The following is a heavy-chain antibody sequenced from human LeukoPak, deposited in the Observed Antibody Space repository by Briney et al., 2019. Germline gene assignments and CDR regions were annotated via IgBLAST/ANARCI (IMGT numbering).Heavy chain of an antibody. CDR2: IRYDGSNK. CDR1: GFTFSTFG. D-gene: IGHD3-3*01. J-gene: IGHJ4*02. V-gene: IGHV3-30*02. CDR3: AKDSPPDYDFWSGYYTAFEY. Sequence: PGGSLRLSCAASGFTFSTFGMNWVRQAPGKGLEWVAFIRYDGSNKYYADSVKGRFTISRDNSKNTLYLQMNSLRAEDTAVYYCAKDSPPDYDFWSGYYTAFEYWGQGTLVTVSS.